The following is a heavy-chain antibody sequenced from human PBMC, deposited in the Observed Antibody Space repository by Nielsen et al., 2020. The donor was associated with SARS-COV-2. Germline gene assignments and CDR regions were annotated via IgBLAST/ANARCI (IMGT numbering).Heavy chain of an antibody. CDR1: GGAISTNY. CDR3: ARGQHYYDSSGYYVDY. J-gene: IGHJ4*02. Sequence: ESLKISCTVSGGAISTNYWTWIRQPAGKGLEWIGRIYTSGSTKYNPSLKSRVTMSVDTSKNQFSLELSSVTAADTAVYYCARGQHYYDSSGYYVDYWGQGTLVTVSS. V-gene: IGHV4-4*07. CDR2: IYTSGST. D-gene: IGHD3-22*01.